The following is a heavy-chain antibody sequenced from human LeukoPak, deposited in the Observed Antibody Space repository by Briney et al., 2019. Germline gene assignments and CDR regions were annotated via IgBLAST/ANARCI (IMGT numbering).Heavy chain of an antibody. CDR2: ISCRGGTT. Sequence: GGSLRLSCAASGLIFSTCAMSWVRQAPGKGLEWVSAISCRGGTTYYADSVKGRFTISRDNSKNTLYLQMNSLRAEDTAVYYCAKDRFSSSWFDGSDIWGQGTVVTVSS. CDR3: AKDRFSSSWFDGSDI. V-gene: IGHV3-23*01. J-gene: IGHJ3*02. D-gene: IGHD6-13*01. CDR1: GLIFSTCA.